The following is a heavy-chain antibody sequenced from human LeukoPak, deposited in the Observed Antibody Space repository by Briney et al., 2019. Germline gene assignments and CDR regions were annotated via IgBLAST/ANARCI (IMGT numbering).Heavy chain of an antibody. CDR3: ARAYSYGTRVYGY. V-gene: IGHV4-34*01. J-gene: IGHJ1*01. Sequence: SETLSLTCAVYGGSFSGYYWSWIRQPPGKGLEWIGEINHSGSTNYNPSLKCRVTISVDTSKNQFSLKLSSVTAADTAVYYCARAYSYGTRVYGYWGQGTLVTVSS. CDR1: GGSFSGYY. CDR2: INHSGST. D-gene: IGHD5-18*01.